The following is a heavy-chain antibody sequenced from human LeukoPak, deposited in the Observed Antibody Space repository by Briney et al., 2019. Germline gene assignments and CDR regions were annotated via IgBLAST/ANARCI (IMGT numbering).Heavy chain of an antibody. Sequence: GESLKISCKGSGYNFTNFCLGWVRQMPGEGLEWMGIVYPGDSETRYSPSFQGLVTISVDKSINTAYLQWSTLKPSDTAMYYCARHPAYLQWFQSSHDHRFDPWGQGTLVSVSS. V-gene: IGHV5-51*01. D-gene: IGHD3-22*01. J-gene: IGHJ5*02. CDR1: GYNFTNFC. CDR3: ARHPAYLQWFQSSHDHRFDP. CDR2: VYPGDSET.